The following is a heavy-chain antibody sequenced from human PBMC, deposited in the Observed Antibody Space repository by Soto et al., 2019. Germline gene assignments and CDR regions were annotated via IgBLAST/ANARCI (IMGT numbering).Heavy chain of an antibody. D-gene: IGHD2-21*02. J-gene: IGHJ5*02. Sequence: PVVSLRLSCAASGFTFSSYAMSWVRQAPGKGLEWVSAISGSGGSTYYADSVKGRFTISRDNSKNTLYLQMNSLRAEDTAVYYCAKDRVTATVPPVAYTWFDPWGKGNLVTVYS. CDR2: ISGSGGST. CDR1: GFTFSSYA. V-gene: IGHV3-23*01. CDR3: AKDRVTATVPPVAYTWFDP.